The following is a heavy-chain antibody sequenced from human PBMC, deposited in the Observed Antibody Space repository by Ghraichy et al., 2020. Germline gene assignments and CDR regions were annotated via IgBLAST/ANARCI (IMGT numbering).Heavy chain of an antibody. CDR3: ARDSSNYGSGISYFDY. V-gene: IGHV4-31*03. Sequence: SETLSLTCTVSGGSISSVGYYWSWIRQHPGKGLEWIGYIYYSGSTYYNPSLQSRVTISVNTSKNQFSLKLSSVTAADTAVYYCARDSSNYGSGISYFDYWGQGTLVTVSS. CDR2: IYYSGST. D-gene: IGHD3-10*01. CDR1: GGSISSVGYY. J-gene: IGHJ4*02.